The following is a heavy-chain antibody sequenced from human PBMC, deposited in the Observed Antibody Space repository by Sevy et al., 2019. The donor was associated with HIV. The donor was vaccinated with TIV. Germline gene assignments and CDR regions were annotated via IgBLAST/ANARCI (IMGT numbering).Heavy chain of an antibody. CDR3: ASSLLVDGRWGPPYGMDV. D-gene: IGHD3-16*01. CDR2: ITSNGNTI. CDR1: VFIFSDRY. Sequence: GGSLRLSCAASVFIFSDRYMNWIRQAPGKGLEWIAYITSNGNTIYYADSVKGRFTISRDNAKNSLFLQMNSLRAEDTAVYYCASSLLVDGRWGPPYGMDVWGQGTTVTVSS. V-gene: IGHV3-11*01. J-gene: IGHJ6*02.